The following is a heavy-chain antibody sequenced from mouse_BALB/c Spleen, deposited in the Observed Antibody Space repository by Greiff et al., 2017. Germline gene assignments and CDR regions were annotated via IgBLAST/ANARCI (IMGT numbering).Heavy chain of an antibody. D-gene: IGHD2-14*01. V-gene: IGHV2-9*02. CDR2: IWAGGST. CDR3: AREGYRYDHFDY. Sequence: QVHVKQSGPGLVAPSQSLSITCTVSGFSLTSYGVHWVRQPPGKGLEWLGVIWAGGSTNYNSALMSRLSISKDNSKSQVFLKMNSLQTDDTAMYYCAREGYRYDHFDYWGQGTTLTVSS. CDR1: GFSLTSYG. J-gene: IGHJ2*01.